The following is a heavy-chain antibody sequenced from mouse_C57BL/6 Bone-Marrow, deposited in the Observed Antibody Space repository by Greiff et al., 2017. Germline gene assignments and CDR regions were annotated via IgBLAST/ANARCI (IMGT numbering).Heavy chain of an antibody. CDR3: TRGWLPWYFDV. V-gene: IGHV1-15*01. J-gene: IGHJ1*03. CDR2: IDPETGGT. CDR1: GYTFTDYE. D-gene: IGHD2-3*01. Sequence: QFQLQQSGAELVRPGASVTLSCKASGYTFTDYEMHWVKQTPVHGLEWIGAIDPETGGTAYNQKFKGKAILTADKSSSTAYMELRSLTSEDSAVYYWTRGWLPWYFDVWGTGTTVTVSS.